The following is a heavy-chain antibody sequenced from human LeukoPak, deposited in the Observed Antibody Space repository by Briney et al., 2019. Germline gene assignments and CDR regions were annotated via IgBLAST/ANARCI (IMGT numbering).Heavy chain of an antibody. J-gene: IGHJ4*02. CDR3: ARRSGVAVAGAFDY. D-gene: IGHD6-19*01. CDR2: ISSSGSTI. CDR1: GFTFSSYE. Sequence: GGSLRLSCAASGFTFSSYEIHWVRQAPGKGLEWVSYISSSGSTIYYADSVKGRFTISRDNSKNTLYLQMNSLRAEDTAVYFCARRSGVAVAGAFDYWGQGTLVTVSS. V-gene: IGHV3-48*03.